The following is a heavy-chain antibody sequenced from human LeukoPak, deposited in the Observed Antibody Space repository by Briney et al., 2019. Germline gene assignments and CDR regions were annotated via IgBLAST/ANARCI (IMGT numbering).Heavy chain of an antibody. CDR3: AKARVYYDSSGSSALDY. CDR1: GFTFSSSA. J-gene: IGHJ4*02. D-gene: IGHD3-22*01. CDR2: ISNNGGYT. Sequence: PGGSLRLSCAASGFTFSSSAMSWVRQAPGKGLEWVSAISNNGGYTYYADSVKGRFTISRDNSKNTLYLQMNSLRAEDTAVYYCAKARVYYDSSGSSALDYWGQGTLVTVSS. V-gene: IGHV3-23*01.